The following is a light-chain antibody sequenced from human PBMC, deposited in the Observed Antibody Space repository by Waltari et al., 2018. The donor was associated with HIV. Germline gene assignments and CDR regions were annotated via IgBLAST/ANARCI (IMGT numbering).Light chain of an antibody. CDR3: QQRSRWTVT. CDR1: QSVNSY. J-gene: IGKJ1*01. V-gene: IGKV3-11*01. CDR2: DAS. Sequence: EIVLTQSPVTLSQSPGERATLPCRASQSVNSYLAWYQHKTGQSPRLLIYDASTRATGVPARFSGNGSGTDFTLSISSLEPEDFAVYYCQQRSRWTVTFGQGTKVEVK.